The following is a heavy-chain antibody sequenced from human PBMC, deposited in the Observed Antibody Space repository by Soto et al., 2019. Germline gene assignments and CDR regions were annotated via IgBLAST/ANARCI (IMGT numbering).Heavy chain of an antibody. CDR2: IWYDGSNK. V-gene: IGHV3-33*01. D-gene: IGHD3-9*01. Sequence: GGSLRLSCAASGFTFSSYGMHWVRQAPGKGLEWVAVIWYDGSNKYYADSVEGRFTISRDNSKNTLYLQMNSLRAEDTAVYYCARGLTGTSYYYYGMDVWGQGTTVTVSS. CDR3: ARGLTGTSYYYYGMDV. J-gene: IGHJ6*02. CDR1: GFTFSSYG.